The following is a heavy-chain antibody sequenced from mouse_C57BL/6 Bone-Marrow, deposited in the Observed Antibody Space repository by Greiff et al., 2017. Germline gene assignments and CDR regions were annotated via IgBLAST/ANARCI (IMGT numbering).Heavy chain of an antibody. D-gene: IGHD1-1*01. CDR3: ERAEVNYCSRSCFAY. CDR1: GYAFTSYW. CDR2: IYPGDGDT. V-gene: IGHV1-80*01. Sequence: QVQLKESGAELVKPGASVKISCKASGYAFTSYWMNWVKQRPGKGLEWIGHIYPGDGDTNYNGTFKGKATLTADKSSSTACMQLSSLTSEDSAVYVCERAEVNYCSRSCFAYWGQGTLVTVSA. J-gene: IGHJ3*01.